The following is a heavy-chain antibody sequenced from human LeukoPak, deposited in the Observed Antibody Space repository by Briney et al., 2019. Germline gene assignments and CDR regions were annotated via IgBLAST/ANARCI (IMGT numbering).Heavy chain of an antibody. CDR1: GYTFSSYG. J-gene: IGHJ6*02. CDR3: ARAYNDYGQIYYYYYGMDV. CDR2: ISTYNGKT. Sequence: ASVKVSCKASGYTFSSYGITWVRQAPGQGLQWMGWISTYNGKTNYVQKLQGRITMTTDTSTNTAYMELRSLTSDDSAVYYCARAYNDYGQIYYYYYGMDVWGQGTTVTVSS. V-gene: IGHV1-18*01. D-gene: IGHD4-17*01.